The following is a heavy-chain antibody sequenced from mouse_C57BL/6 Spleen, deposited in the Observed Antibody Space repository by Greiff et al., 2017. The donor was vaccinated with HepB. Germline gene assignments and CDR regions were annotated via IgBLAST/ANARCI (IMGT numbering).Heavy chain of an antibody. CDR3: TRDRDYGSSLFAY. D-gene: IGHD1-1*01. CDR1: GFTFSSYA. J-gene: IGHJ3*01. V-gene: IGHV5-9-1*02. Sequence: EVKVVESGEGLVKPGGSLKLSCAASGFTFSSYAMSWVRQTPEKRLEWVAYISSGGDYIYYADTVKGRFTISRDNARNTLYLEMSSLKSEDTAMYYCTRDRDYGSSLFAYWGQGTLVTVSA. CDR2: ISSGGDYI.